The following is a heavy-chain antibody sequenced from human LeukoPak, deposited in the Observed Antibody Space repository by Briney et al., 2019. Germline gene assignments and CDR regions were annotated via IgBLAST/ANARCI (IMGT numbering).Heavy chain of an antibody. CDR2: INHSGST. CDR3: ARPRSGSLYDY. V-gene: IGHV4-4*02. D-gene: IGHD3-3*01. Sequence: PSETLSLTCAVSGGSISSSNWWSWIRQPPGKGLEWIGEINHSGSTNYNPSLKSRVTISVDTSKNQFSLKLSSVTAADTAVYYCARPRSGSLYDYWGQGTLVTVSS. CDR1: GGSISSSNW. J-gene: IGHJ4*02.